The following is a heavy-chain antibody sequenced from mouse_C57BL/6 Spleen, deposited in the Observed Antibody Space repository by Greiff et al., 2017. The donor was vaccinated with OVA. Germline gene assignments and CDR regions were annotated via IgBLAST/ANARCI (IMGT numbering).Heavy chain of an antibody. Sequence: VQLQQSGPELVKPGASVKIPCKASGYTFTDYNMDWVKQSHGKSLEWIGDINPNNGGTIYNQKFKGKATLTVDKSSSTAYMELRSLTSEDTAVYYCARFYDDPYYAMDYWGQGTSVTVSS. CDR2: INPNNGGT. J-gene: IGHJ4*01. V-gene: IGHV1-18*01. D-gene: IGHD2-3*01. CDR1: GYTFTDYN. CDR3: ARFYDDPYYAMDY.